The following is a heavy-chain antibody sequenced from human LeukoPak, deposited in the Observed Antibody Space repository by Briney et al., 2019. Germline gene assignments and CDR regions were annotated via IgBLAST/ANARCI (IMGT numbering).Heavy chain of an antibody. Sequence: GGSLRLSCAASGFTFSSYSMNWVRQAPGKGLEWVSSISSSSSYIYYADSVKGRFTISRDNAKNSLYLQMNSLRAEDTAVYYCARDIAATIDYYYYYYGMDVWGQGTTVTVSS. V-gene: IGHV3-21*01. CDR2: ISSSSSYI. J-gene: IGHJ6*02. CDR1: GFTFSSYS. CDR3: ARDIAATIDYYYYYYGMDV. D-gene: IGHD5-12*01.